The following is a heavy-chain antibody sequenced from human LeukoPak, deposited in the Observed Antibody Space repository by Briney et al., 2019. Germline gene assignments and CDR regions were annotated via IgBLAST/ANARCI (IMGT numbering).Heavy chain of an antibody. CDR1: GGTFSSYA. D-gene: IGHD6-13*01. Sequence: SVKVSCKASGGTFSSYAISWVRQAPGQGLEWMGGIIPIFGTANYAQKFQGRVTITADESTSTAYMELSSLRSEDTAVYYCARDAGENDAFDIWGQGTMVTVSS. V-gene: IGHV1-69*13. CDR2: IIPIFGTA. J-gene: IGHJ3*02. CDR3: ARDAGENDAFDI.